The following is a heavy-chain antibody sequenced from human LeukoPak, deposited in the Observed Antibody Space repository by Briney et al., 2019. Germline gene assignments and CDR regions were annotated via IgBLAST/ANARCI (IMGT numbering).Heavy chain of an antibody. D-gene: IGHD2-2*01. CDR3: ARFEGYCSSTSCYAVDY. J-gene: IGHJ4*02. CDR2: IYYSGST. V-gene: IGHV4-39*01. Sequence: SETLSLTCTVSGGSVSSSSYYWGWIRQPPGKGLEWIGSIYYSGSTYYNPSLKSRVTISVDTSKNQFSLKLSSVTAADTAVYYCARFEGYCSSTSCYAVDYWGQGTLVTVSS. CDR1: GGSVSSSSYY.